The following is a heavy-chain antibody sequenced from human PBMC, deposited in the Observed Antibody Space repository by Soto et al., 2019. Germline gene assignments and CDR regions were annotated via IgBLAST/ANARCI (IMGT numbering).Heavy chain of an antibody. CDR1: GFTVSSNY. J-gene: IGHJ4*02. Sequence: GGSLRLSCAASGFTVSSNYMSWVRQAPGEGLEWVSVIYSGGSTYYSDSVKGRFTISRDNSKNTLHLQMNSLRAEDTAVYYCARVYGGNLFDYWGQGTLVTVSS. D-gene: IGHD2-15*01. CDR3: ARVYGGNLFDY. V-gene: IGHV3-53*01. CDR2: IYSGGST.